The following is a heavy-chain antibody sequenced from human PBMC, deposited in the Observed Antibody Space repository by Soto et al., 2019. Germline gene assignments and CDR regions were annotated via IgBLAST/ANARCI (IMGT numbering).Heavy chain of an antibody. V-gene: IGHV3-23*01. D-gene: IGHD3-10*01. CDR3: AKVQRFGELRSLY. Sequence: EVQLLESGGGLVQPGGSLRLSCAASGFTFSSYAMSWVRQAPGKGLEWVSAIGVSGDTTYYADSVKGRFTISRDNSKNTLYLQMGSLRAEETAVYYCAKVQRFGELRSLYWGQGTLVTVSS. J-gene: IGHJ4*02. CDR2: IGVSGDTT. CDR1: GFTFSSYA.